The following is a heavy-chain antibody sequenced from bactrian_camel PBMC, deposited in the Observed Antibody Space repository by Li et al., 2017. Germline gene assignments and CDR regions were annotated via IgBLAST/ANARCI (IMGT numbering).Heavy chain of an antibody. D-gene: IGHD3*01. CDR3: AKGRYGYCKSQYFDT. J-gene: IGHJ6*01. CDR2: IDSAGVK. V-gene: IGHV3S55*01. CDR1: GYTGPYGQYC. Sequence: HVQLVESGGGSVQAGGSLTLSCVASGYTGPYGQYCMGWFRQAPGKEREEVGTIDSAGVKRYEDSVKGRFTILKDNIKNIMYLQMSRLTPDDSGLYYCAKGRYGYCKSQYFDTWGQGTQVTVS.